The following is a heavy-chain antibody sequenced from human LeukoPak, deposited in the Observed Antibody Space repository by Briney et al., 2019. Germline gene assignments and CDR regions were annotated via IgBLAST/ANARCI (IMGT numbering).Heavy chain of an antibody. D-gene: IGHD4-17*01. CDR1: GFSLSTSGMC. Sequence: SGPALVKPTQTLTLTCTFSGFSLSTSGMCVSWIRQPPGKALEWLARIDWDDDKYYSTSLKTRLTISKDTSKNQVVLTMTNMDPADTATYYCARIFTVTTGGNAFDIWGQGTMVTVSS. J-gene: IGHJ3*02. CDR3: ARIFTVTTGGNAFDI. CDR2: IDWDDDK. V-gene: IGHV2-70*11.